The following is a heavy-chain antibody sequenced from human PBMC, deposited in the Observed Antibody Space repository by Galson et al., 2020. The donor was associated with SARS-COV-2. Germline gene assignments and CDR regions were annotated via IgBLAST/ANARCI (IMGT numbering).Heavy chain of an antibody. D-gene: IGHD6-19*01. CDR3: ARGDPCQWLAYYYYYGMDV. Sequence: TGGSLRLSCAASGFTFSSYDMHWVRQAPGKGLEWVAVISYDGSNKYYADSVKGRFTISRANSKNTLSLQMNSLTAEDTAVYYCARGDPCQWLAYYYYYGMDVWGQGTTVTVSS. CDR1: GFTFSSYD. J-gene: IGHJ6*02. CDR2: ISYDGSNK. V-gene: IGHV3-30-3*01.